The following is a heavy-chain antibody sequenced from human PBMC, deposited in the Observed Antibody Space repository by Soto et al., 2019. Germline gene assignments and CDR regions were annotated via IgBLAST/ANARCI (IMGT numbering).Heavy chain of an antibody. D-gene: IGHD3-16*01. CDR3: ARGSTAAGYAYY. J-gene: IGHJ4*02. CDR1: GYTFTSYD. V-gene: IGHV1-8*01. Sequence: QVQLVQSGAEVKKPGASVKVSCEASGYTFTSYDINWVRQATGQGLEWMGWMNPNSGNTGYAQKFQGRVTMTRNTTRSTAYMELSSLRSEDTAVYYCARGSTAAGYAYYWGQGALVTVSS. CDR2: MNPNSGNT.